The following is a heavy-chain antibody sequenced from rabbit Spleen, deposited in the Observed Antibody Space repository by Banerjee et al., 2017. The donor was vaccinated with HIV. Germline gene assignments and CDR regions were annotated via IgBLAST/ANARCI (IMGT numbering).Heavy chain of an antibody. Sequence: QSLEESGGDLVKPGASLTLTCTASGFSFSGSYWICWVRQAPGKGLEWIASIYAGSSDSTYSATWAKGRFTISKTSSTTVTLQVTSLTAADTATYFCARDLTGVIGWNFGWWGQGTLVTVS. CDR3: ARDLTGVIGWNFGW. J-gene: IGHJ4*01. CDR1: GFSFSGSYW. D-gene: IGHD1-1*01. V-gene: IGHV1S40*01. CDR2: IYAGSSDST.